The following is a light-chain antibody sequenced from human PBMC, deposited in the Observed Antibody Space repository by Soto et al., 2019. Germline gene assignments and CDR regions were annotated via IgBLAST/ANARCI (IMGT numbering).Light chain of an antibody. CDR2: DAS. Sequence: IVVTQSPATLSVSPGERATLSCRASQGVGSNLAWYQQRPGQAPRLLIYDASTRATGIPDRFSGSGSGTEFTLTISSLQSEDFAVYYCQQFYIWPHMLSFGGGTKLEMK. CDR3: QQFYIWPHMLS. J-gene: IGKJ4*01. V-gene: IGKV3-15*01. CDR1: QGVGSN.